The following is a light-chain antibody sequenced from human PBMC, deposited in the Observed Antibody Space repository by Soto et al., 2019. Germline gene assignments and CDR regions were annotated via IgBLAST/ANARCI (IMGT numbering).Light chain of an antibody. Sequence: QSVLTQPASVSGSPGQSITISCTGTSIDVGRDDYVSWYQQLPGKAPKLLIYDVRSRPSGVSNRFSGSKSGNAASLTISGLQAEDEADYFCTSYISSSTLGVFGTGSKSPS. CDR3: TSYISSSTLGV. J-gene: IGLJ1*01. CDR1: SIDVGRDDY. CDR2: DVR. V-gene: IGLV2-14*03.